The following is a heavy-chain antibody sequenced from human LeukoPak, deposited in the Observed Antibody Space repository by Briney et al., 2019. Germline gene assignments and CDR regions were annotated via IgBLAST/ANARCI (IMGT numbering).Heavy chain of an antibody. V-gene: IGHV3-23*01. CDR2: VSPPGGGT. CDR1: GFTFSSYW. Sequence: PGGSLRLSCEASGFTFSSYWMGWVRQAPGKGLEWLSGVSPPGGGTYYADSVKGRFTISRDDSKNTLSLQMNSLRVEDTAVYYCARDLAWGAFDYWGQGTLVTVSS. J-gene: IGHJ4*02. D-gene: IGHD7-27*01. CDR3: ARDLAWGAFDY.